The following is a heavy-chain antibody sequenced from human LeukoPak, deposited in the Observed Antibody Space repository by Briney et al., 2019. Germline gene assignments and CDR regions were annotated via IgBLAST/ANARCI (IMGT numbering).Heavy chain of an antibody. Sequence: PGGSLRLSCAASGFTFSDYYMTWIRQAPGKGLEWISYISNSGSAVYYADSVKGRFTISRDNPKNTMNLQMNSLRAEDTAVYYCAKGGGVIGRSYYFDYWGQGTLVTVSS. J-gene: IGHJ4*02. CDR3: AKGGGVIGRSYYFDY. V-gene: IGHV3-11*04. D-gene: IGHD2-8*02. CDR1: GFTFSDYY. CDR2: ISNSGSAV.